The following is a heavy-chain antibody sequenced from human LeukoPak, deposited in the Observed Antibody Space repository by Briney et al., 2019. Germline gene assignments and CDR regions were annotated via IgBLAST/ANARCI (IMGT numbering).Heavy chain of an antibody. CDR1: GGTFSSYA. V-gene: IGHV1-69*05. D-gene: IGHD3-3*01. CDR2: IIPIFGTA. Sequence: SVKVSCKASGGTFSSYAISWVLQAPGQGLEWMGRIIPIFGTANYAQKFQGRVTITTDESTSTAYMELSSLRSEDTAVYYCATLGYDFWSGYNDPYWYFDLWGRGTLVTVSS. J-gene: IGHJ2*01. CDR3: ATLGYDFWSGYNDPYWYFDL.